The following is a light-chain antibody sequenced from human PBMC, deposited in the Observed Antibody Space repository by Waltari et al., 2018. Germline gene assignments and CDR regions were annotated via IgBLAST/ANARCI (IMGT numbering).Light chain of an antibody. CDR2: GAA. CDR1: EGLSYS. Sequence: CRTSEGLSYSLGWFQQKPGKAPNLLLDGAAMLESGVPSRFSGSGSGTDYSLTISSLKPEDFATYYCQQYYSKPLTFGGGTKVEIK. V-gene: IGKV1-NL1*01. CDR3: QQYYSKPLT. J-gene: IGKJ4*01.